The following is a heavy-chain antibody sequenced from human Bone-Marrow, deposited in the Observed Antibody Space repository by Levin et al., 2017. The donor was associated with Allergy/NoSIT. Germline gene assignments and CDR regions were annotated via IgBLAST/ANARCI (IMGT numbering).Heavy chain of an antibody. CDR2: IYPGDSDT. V-gene: IGHV5-51*01. CDR1: GYSFTSYW. D-gene: IGHD3-3*01. CDR3: ARHHSRYYDFWSGYHTTKAGYNWFDP. Sequence: GGSLRLSCKGSGYSFTSYWIGWVRQMPGKGLEWMGIIYPGDSDTRYSPSFQGQVTISADKSISTAYLQWSSLKASDTAMYYCARHHSRYYDFWSGYHTTKAGYNWFDPWGQGTLVTVSS. J-gene: IGHJ5*02.